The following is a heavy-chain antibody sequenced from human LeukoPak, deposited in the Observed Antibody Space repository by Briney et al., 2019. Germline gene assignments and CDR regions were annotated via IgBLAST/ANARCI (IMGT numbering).Heavy chain of an antibody. J-gene: IGHJ5*02. V-gene: IGHV4-59*12. CDR3: ARDRPGYDILTGYFQEVDWFDP. CDR1: GGSISSYY. CDR2: IYYSGST. Sequence: TSETLSLTCTVSGGSISSYYWSWIRQPPGKGLEWIGYIYYSGSTNYNPSLKSRVTISVDTSKNQFSLKLSSVTAADTAVYYCARDRPGYDILTGYFQEVDWFDPWGQGTLVTVSS. D-gene: IGHD3-9*01.